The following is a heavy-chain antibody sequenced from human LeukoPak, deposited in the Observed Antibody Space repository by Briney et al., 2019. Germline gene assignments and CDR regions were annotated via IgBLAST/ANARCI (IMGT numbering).Heavy chain of an antibody. Sequence: KPGGSLRLSCAASGLTFSDYYMSWIRQAPGKGLEWVSYISSSGSTIYYADSVKGRFTISRDNAKNSLYLQMNSLRAEDTAVYYCAKEMRYYYDSSGSSWFDPWGQGTLVTVSS. CDR1: GLTFSDYY. CDR2: ISSSGSTI. D-gene: IGHD3-22*01. J-gene: IGHJ5*02. V-gene: IGHV3-11*04. CDR3: AKEMRYYYDSSGSSWFDP.